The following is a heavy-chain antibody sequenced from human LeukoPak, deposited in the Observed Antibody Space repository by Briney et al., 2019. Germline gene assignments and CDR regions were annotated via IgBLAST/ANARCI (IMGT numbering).Heavy chain of an antibody. V-gene: IGHV4-4*09. CDR2: IYTGGSI. CDR3: ARNHPSADRSVFDN. CDR1: GGSISGYY. Sequence: PSETLSLTCTVSGGSISGYYWSWIRQPPGKGLEWIGYIYTGGSINYNPSLKSRVTLSVDTSKNQFSLELSSVTAADTAVYYCARNHPSADRSVFDNWGHGTLVTVSS. J-gene: IGHJ4*01. D-gene: IGHD1-14*01.